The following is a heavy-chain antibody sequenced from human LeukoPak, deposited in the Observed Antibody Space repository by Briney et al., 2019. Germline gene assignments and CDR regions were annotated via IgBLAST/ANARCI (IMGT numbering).Heavy chain of an antibody. CDR2: FYHSGST. Sequence: ADPLSLLCGLSGHPNSRGYYRGWIRPTPGEGVELIGRFYHSGSTYYNPSLKSRVTISVDTSKNQFSLKLSSVTAADTAVYYCAREDTPAANVHWFDPWGQGTLVTVSS. V-gene: IGHV4-38-2*01. D-gene: IGHD2-2*01. J-gene: IGHJ5*02. CDR1: GHPNSRGYY. CDR3: AREDTPAANVHWFDP.